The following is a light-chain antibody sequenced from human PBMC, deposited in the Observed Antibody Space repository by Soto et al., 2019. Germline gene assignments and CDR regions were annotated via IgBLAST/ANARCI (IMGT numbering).Light chain of an antibody. CDR1: QSISTW. CDR3: QQYNSYSWA. V-gene: IGKV1-5*03. J-gene: IGKJ1*01. CDR2: KAS. Sequence: DIQMTQSPSTLSASVGDRVTITCRASQSISTWLAWYQQRAGKAPKLLIYKASNLESGVPPRFSGSRPVTDFTLTISSLQPDDFATYDCQQYNSYSWAFGQGTKVEVK.